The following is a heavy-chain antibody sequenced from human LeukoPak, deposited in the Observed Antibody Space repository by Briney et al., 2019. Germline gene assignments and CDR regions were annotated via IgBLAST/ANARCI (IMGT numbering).Heavy chain of an antibody. CDR1: GGSISSYY. J-gene: IGHJ4*02. CDR2: IYNSGST. CDR3: ARSIAAAGLGFDY. V-gene: IGHV4-4*09. D-gene: IGHD6-13*01. Sequence: SETLCLTCTVSGGSISSYYWSWIRQPPGKGLEWIGYIYNSGSTKYNPSRKSRVTISVDTSKYQFSLKLSSVTAADTAVYFCARSIAAAGLGFDYWGQGTLVTVSS.